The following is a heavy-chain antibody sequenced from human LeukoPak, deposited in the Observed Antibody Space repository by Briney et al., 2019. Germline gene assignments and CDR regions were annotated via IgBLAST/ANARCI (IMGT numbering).Heavy chain of an antibody. V-gene: IGHV4-34*01. D-gene: IGHD1-26*01. CDR3: ARRAEGATNFDY. Sequence: PSETLSLTCAVYGGSFSGYYWSWIRQPPGKGLEWIGEINHSGSTNYNPSLKSRVTISVDTSKNQFSLKLSSVTAADTAVYYCARRAEGATNFDYWGQGTLVTVSS. CDR1: GGSFSGYY. CDR2: INHSGST. J-gene: IGHJ4*02.